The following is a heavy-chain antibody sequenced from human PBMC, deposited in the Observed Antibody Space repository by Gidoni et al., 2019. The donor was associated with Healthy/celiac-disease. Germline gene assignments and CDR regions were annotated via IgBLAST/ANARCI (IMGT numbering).Heavy chain of an antibody. D-gene: IGHD3-3*01. J-gene: IGHJ3*02. CDR3: ARDGFPYDFWSGYQPRYDAFDI. CDR2: IYTSGST. V-gene: IGHV4-61*02. CDR1: GGSISSGSYY. Sequence: QVQLQESGPGLVKPSQTLSLPCTVPGGSISSGSYYWSWIRQPAGKGLEWIGRIYTSGSTNYNPSLKSRVTISVDTSKNQFSLKLSSVTAADTAVYYCARDGFPYDFWSGYQPRYDAFDIWGQGTMVTVSS.